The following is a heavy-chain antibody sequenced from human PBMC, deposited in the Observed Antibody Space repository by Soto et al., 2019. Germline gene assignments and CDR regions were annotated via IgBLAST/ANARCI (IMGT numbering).Heavy chain of an antibody. CDR2: IIPILGIA. Sequence: QVQLVQSGAEVKKPGSSVKVSCKASGGTFSSYTISWVRQAPGQGLEWMGRIIPILGIANYAQKFQGRVTITADKSTSTAYMELSSLRSEDTAVYYCARSITMVRGGGQFDYWGQGTLVTVSS. CDR1: GGTFSSYT. J-gene: IGHJ4*02. D-gene: IGHD3-10*01. V-gene: IGHV1-69*02. CDR3: ARSITMVRGGGQFDY.